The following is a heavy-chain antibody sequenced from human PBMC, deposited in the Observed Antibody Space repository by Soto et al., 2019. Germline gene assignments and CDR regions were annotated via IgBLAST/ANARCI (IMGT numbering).Heavy chain of an antibody. CDR3: ARDRYYYDSSGSGPGFDY. J-gene: IGHJ4*02. CDR2: IKQDGSEK. CDR1: GFTFSSYW. Sequence: PGGSLRLSCAASGFTFSSYWMSWVRQAPGKGLEWVANIKQDGSEKYYVDSVKGRFTISRDNAKNSLYLQMNSLRAEDTAVYYCARDRYYYDSSGSGPGFDYWGQGTLVTVSS. V-gene: IGHV3-7*05. D-gene: IGHD3-22*01.